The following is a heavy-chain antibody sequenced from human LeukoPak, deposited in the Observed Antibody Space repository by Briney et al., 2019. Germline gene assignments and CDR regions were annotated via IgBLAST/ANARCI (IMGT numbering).Heavy chain of an antibody. J-gene: IGHJ6*03. CDR3: ARVGAGYSSSWYFSPAYYYYYMDV. CDR2: MNPNSGNT. D-gene: IGHD6-13*01. V-gene: IGHV1-8*03. CDR1: GGTFSSYD. Sequence: ASVKVSCKASGGTFSSYDINWVRQATGQGLEWMGWMNPNSGNTGYAQKFQGRVTITRNTSISTAYMELSSLRSEDTAVYYCARVGAGYSSSWYFSPAYYYYYMDVWGKGTTVTVSS.